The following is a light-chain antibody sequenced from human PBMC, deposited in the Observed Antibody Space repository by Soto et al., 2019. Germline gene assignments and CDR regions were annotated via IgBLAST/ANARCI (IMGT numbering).Light chain of an antibody. CDR1: QSVSSY. CDR3: QQRSNWWT. V-gene: IGKV3-11*01. CDR2: DAS. J-gene: IGKJ1*01. Sequence: EIVLTQSPATLSLSPGERATLSCRASQSVSSYLAWYQQKPGQAPRLLIHDASNRATGIPARFSGSGSGTDFTLTISSLEPEDFAVYYCQQRSNWWTFGQGTKVDIK.